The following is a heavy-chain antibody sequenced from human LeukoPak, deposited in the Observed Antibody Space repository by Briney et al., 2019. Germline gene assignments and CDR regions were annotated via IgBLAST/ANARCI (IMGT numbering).Heavy chain of an antibody. CDR1: GFTFSSYA. J-gene: IGHJ4*02. CDR2: ISGGGGGT. V-gene: IGHV3-23*01. CDR3: AKLYSYGFSGHFDY. Sequence: PGGSLRLSCAASGFTFSSYAMSWVRQAPGKGLEWVSGISGGGGGTFYADSVKGRFAISRDNSNNTLYLQMKSLRAEDTAVYYCAKLYSYGFSGHFDYWGQGTLVTVSS. D-gene: IGHD5-18*01.